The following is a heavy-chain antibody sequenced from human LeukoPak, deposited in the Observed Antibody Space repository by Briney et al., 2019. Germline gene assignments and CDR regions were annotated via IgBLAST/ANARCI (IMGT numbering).Heavy chain of an antibody. J-gene: IGHJ6*02. CDR2: IYSGGST. D-gene: IGHD5-18*01. V-gene: IGHV3-53*01. CDR3: ARDIQLPPYYYYGMDV. CDR1: GFTVSSNY. Sequence: GRSLRLSCAASGFTVSSNYMSWVRQAPGKGLEWVSVIYSGGSTYYADSVKGRFTISRDNSKNTLYLQMNSLRAEDTAVYYCARDIQLPPYYYYGMDVWGQGTTVTVSS.